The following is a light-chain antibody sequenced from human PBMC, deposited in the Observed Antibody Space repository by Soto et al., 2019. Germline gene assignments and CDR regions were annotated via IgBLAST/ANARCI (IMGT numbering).Light chain of an antibody. CDR2: GVS. CDR3: QQRSNWPPT. V-gene: IGKV3D-20*02. CDR1: QTGSNSY. Sequence: IVLTQSPCTLSLSPGERATLSCRASQTGSNSYLAWYQQKSGQAPRLLIYGVSTRATGIPDRFSGSGSGTDFTLTISSLEPEDFAVYYCQQRSNWPPTFGGRAKADI. J-gene: IGKJ4*01.